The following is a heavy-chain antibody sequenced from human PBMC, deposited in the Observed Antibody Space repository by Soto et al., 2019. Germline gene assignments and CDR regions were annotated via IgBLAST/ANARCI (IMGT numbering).Heavy chain of an antibody. CDR2: IIPIFGTA. D-gene: IGHD6-19*01. J-gene: IGHJ6*02. Sequence: SVKVSCKASGGTFSSYAISWVRQAPGQGLEWMGGIIPIFGTANYAQKFQGRVTITADESTSTAYMELSSLRSEDTAVYYCARDQSIAVAGLEYGMDVWGPGTTVTV. CDR3: ARDQSIAVAGLEYGMDV. V-gene: IGHV1-69*13. CDR1: GGTFSSYA.